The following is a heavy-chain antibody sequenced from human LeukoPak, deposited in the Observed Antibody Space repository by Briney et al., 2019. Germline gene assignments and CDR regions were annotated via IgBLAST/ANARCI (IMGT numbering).Heavy chain of an antibody. Sequence: GRSLRLSCAASGFTFSSYGMHWVRQAPGKGLEWVAVIWYDGSNKYYADSVKGRFTISRDNSKNTLYLQMNSLRAEDTAVYYCAGTYGDYGRGYWGQGTLVTVSS. J-gene: IGHJ4*02. CDR1: GFTFSSYG. D-gene: IGHD4-17*01. V-gene: IGHV3-33*01. CDR3: AGTYGDYGRGY. CDR2: IWYDGSNK.